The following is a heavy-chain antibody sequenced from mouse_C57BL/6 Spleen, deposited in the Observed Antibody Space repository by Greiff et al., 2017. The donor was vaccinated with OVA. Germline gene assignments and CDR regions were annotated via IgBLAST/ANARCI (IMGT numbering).Heavy chain of an antibody. CDR3: AREGASYGNLFAY. CDR1: GFTFSSYA. D-gene: IGHD2-10*01. Sequence: EVMLVESGGGLVKPGGSLKLSCAASGFTFSSYAMSWVRQTPEKRLEWVATISDGGSYTYYPDNVKGRFTISRDNAKNNLYLQMSHLKSEDTAMYYCAREGASYGNLFAYWGQGTLVTVSA. J-gene: IGHJ3*01. CDR2: ISDGGSYT. V-gene: IGHV5-4*01.